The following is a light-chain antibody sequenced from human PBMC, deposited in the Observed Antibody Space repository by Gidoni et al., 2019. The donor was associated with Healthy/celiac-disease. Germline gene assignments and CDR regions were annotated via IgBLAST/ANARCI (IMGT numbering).Light chain of an antibody. J-gene: IGLJ2*01. Sequence: SYVLTQPPSVAVAPGQTARITCGGNNIGSKSVHWYQQKPGQAPVLVVYEDSDRPSGIPERVSGSNSGNTATLTISRVEAGDEAVYYCQVWDSSSDHPHVVFGGGTKLTVL. CDR3: QVWDSSSDHPHVV. CDR2: EDS. V-gene: IGLV3-21*02. CDR1: NIGSKS.